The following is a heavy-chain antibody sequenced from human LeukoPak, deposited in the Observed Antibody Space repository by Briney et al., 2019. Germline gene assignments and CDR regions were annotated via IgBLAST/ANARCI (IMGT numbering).Heavy chain of an antibody. CDR3: ARTYCSSTSCYWDYYGMDV. J-gene: IGHJ6*02. D-gene: IGHD2-2*01. Sequence: PGGSLRLSCAASGFTFSSYAMSWVRQAPGKGLEWVSAISGSGGSTYYADSVKGRFPISRDNAKNSLYLQMNSLRAEDTALYHCARTYCSSTSCYWDYYGMDVWGQGTTVTVSS. CDR1: GFTFSSYA. CDR2: ISGSGGST. V-gene: IGHV3-23*01.